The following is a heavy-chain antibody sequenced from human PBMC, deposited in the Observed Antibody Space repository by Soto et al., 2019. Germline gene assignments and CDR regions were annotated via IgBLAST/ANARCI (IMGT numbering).Heavy chain of an antibody. CDR3: ARSTEWLPYYYYGMDV. J-gene: IGHJ6*02. Sequence: EVQLVESGGGLVKPGGSLRLSCAASGFTFSSYSMNWVRQAPGKGLEWVSSISSSSSYIYYADSVKGRFTISRDNAKNSLYLQMNSLRAEDTDVYYCARSTEWLPYYYYGMDVWGQGTTVTVSS. D-gene: IGHD3-3*01. CDR2: ISSSSSYI. V-gene: IGHV3-21*01. CDR1: GFTFSSYS.